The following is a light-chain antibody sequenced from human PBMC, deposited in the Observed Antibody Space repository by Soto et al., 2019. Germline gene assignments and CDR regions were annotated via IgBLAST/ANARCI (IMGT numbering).Light chain of an antibody. V-gene: IGKV1-39*01. CDR1: QTISTS. CDR3: QQSYNSPPWT. J-gene: IGKJ1*01. CDR2: RAS. Sequence: DIQMTQSPSSLSASVGDRVTISCRASQTISTSLNWYQQKPGTAPRLLIYRASSVKSGVPPRFSGSGSGRDFTLTMSSLRPEDIATYCCQQSYNSPPWTFGQGTKVEVK.